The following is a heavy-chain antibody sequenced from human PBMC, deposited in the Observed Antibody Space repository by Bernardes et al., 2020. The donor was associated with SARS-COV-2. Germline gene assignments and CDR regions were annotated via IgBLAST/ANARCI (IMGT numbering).Heavy chain of an antibody. CDR3: ARGAKSTKWLLSNYYGMDV. V-gene: IGHV3-74*01. Sequence: SLRLSCAASGFTFSSYWMHWVRQAPGKGLVWVSRINSDGSSTSYADSVKGRFTISRDNAKNTLYLQMNSLRAEDTAVYYCARGAKSTKWLLSNYYGMDVWGQGTTVTVSS. CDR1: GFTFSSYW. J-gene: IGHJ6*02. D-gene: IGHD3-3*01. CDR2: INSDGSST.